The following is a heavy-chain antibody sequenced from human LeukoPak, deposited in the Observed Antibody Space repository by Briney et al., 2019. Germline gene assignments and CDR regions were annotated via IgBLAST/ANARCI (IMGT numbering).Heavy chain of an antibody. Sequence: GGSLRLSCTASGFTFGDYAMSWFRQAPGKGLEWVGFIRSKAYGGTTEYAASVKGRFTISRDDSKSIAYLQMNSLKTEDTAVYYCTRDPYCSGWYSGYWGQGTLVTVSS. CDR3: TRDPYCSGWYSGY. CDR2: IRSKAYGGTT. D-gene: IGHD6-19*01. CDR1: GFTFGDYA. V-gene: IGHV3-49*03. J-gene: IGHJ4*02.